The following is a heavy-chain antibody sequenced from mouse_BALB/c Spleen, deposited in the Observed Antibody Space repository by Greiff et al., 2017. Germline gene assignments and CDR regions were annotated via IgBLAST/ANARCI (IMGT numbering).Heavy chain of an antibody. CDR3: ARDYGYDGPFAY. D-gene: IGHD2-2*01. J-gene: IGHJ3*01. Sequence: DVQLVESGGGLVKPGGSLKLSCAASGFTFSSYAMSWVRQTPEKRLEWVATISSGGSYTYYPDSVKGRFTISRDNAKNTLYLQMSSLRSEDTAMYYCARDYGYDGPFAYWGQGTLVTVSA. CDR1: GFTFSSYA. V-gene: IGHV5-9-3*01. CDR2: ISSGGSYT.